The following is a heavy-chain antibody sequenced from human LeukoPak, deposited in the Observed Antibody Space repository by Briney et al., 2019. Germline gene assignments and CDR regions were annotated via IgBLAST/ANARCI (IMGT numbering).Heavy chain of an antibody. V-gene: IGHV1-46*01. D-gene: IGHD5-18*01. J-gene: IGHJ5*02. CDR3: ARGVDTEYGHL. CDR2: IDPSGGST. Sequence: ASVKVSCKASGYTFTSYYMHWVRQAPGQGLEWKGIIDPSGGSTSYAQKFQGRVTMTRDTSTSTVYMELSSLRSDDTAVYYCARGVDTEYGHLWGQGTLVTVSS. CDR1: GYTFTSYY.